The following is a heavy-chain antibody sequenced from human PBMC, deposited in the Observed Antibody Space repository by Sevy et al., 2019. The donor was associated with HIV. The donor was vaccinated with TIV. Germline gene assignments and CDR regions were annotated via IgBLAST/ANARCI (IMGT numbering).Heavy chain of an antibody. V-gene: IGHV1-24*01. J-gene: IGHJ4*02. Sequence: ASVKVSCKVSGYTITELSMHWVRQAPGKGLEWMGGFDPEDGETIYAQKFQGRVTMTEDTSTDTAYMELSSLRSEDTAVYYCATDKDYYDSSGYYHRYFDYWGQGTLVTVSS. D-gene: IGHD3-22*01. CDR1: GYTITELS. CDR3: ATDKDYYDSSGYYHRYFDY. CDR2: FDPEDGET.